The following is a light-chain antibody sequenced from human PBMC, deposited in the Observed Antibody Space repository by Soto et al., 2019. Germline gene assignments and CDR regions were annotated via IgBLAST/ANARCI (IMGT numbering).Light chain of an antibody. CDR3: MQALQTPVT. CDR2: WGS. Sequence: DIVMTQSPLSLSVIPREPASISCRSSQSLQHTNGYKYLDWYLQKPGQSPRLLIYWGSTRASGVLDRFSGSGSGTDFTLKISRVEAEDVGLYYCMQALQTPVTFGQGTRLEI. V-gene: IGKV2-28*01. J-gene: IGKJ5*01. CDR1: QSLQHTNGYKY.